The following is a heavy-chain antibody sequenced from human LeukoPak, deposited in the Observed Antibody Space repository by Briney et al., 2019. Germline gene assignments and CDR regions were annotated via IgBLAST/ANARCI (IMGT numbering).Heavy chain of an antibody. J-gene: IGHJ4*02. CDR2: IKQDGSEK. Sequence: PGGSLRLSCAASGFTFSSYWMSWVRQAPGKGLEWVANIKQDGSEKYYVDSVKGRFTISRDNAKNSLYPQMSSLRAEDTAVYYCAREASYGYFDYWGQGTLVTVSS. V-gene: IGHV3-7*03. CDR1: GFTFSSYW. D-gene: IGHD5-18*01. CDR3: AREASYGYFDY.